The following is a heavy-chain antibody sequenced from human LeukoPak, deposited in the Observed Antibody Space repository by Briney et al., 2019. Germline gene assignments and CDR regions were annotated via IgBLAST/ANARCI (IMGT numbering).Heavy chain of an antibody. CDR1: GFSPYA. V-gene: IGHV3-23*01. Sequence: GGSLTLSCAASGFSPYAMSWVRLAPGNRLERVSVICGSGGTTKYAYSVRGRFTISRDNSKKTLYLQMNSLRDDDTAVYYCTKEPSTSPYCSGGSCYFEYWGQGTLVTVSS. CDR3: TKEPSTSPYCSGGSCYFEY. D-gene: IGHD2-15*01. J-gene: IGHJ4*02. CDR2: ICGSGGTT.